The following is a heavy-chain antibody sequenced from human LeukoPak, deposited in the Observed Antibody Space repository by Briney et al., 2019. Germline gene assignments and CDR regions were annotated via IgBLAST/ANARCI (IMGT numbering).Heavy chain of an antibody. D-gene: IGHD3-10*01. V-gene: IGHV4-59*01. J-gene: IGHJ4*02. CDR1: GGSISSYY. CDR3: AREQVVRGVIIPDY. Sequence: PSETLSLTCTVSGGSISSYYWSWIRQPPGKGLEWIGYIYYSGSTNYNPSLKSRVTISVDTSKNQFSLKLSSVTAADTAVYYCAREQVVRGVIIPDYWGQGTLVTVSS. CDR2: IYYSGST.